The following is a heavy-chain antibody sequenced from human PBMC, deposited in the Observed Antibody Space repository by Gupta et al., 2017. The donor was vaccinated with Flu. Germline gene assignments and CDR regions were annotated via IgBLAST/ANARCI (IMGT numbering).Heavy chain of an antibody. J-gene: IGHJ6*02. D-gene: IGHD2-2*01. CDR3: AREGYQLPNYYYYYGMDV. CDR2: INRDGSST. V-gene: IGHV3-74*01. CDR1: GFPFSSYW. Sequence: EVQLVASGGGLVQPGGSLRLSCAASGFPFSSYWMHWVRQAPGKGLVWVSRINRDGSSTSYADSVKGRFTISRDNAKNTLYLQMNSLRAEDTAVYYCAREGYQLPNYYYYYGMDVWGQGTTVTVSS.